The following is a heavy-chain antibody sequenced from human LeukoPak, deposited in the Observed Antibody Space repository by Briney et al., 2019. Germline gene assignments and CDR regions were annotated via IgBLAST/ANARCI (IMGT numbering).Heavy chain of an antibody. Sequence: GGSLRLSCAASGFTFSSYWMHWVRQAPGKGLVWVSRINSDGSSTSYADSVKGRFTISRDNSKNTLYLQMNSLRAEDTAVYYCASQKSHDSSGYYLPFDPWGQGTLVTVSS. CDR1: GFTFSSYW. J-gene: IGHJ5*02. V-gene: IGHV3-74*01. D-gene: IGHD3-22*01. CDR3: ASQKSHDSSGYYLPFDP. CDR2: INSDGSST.